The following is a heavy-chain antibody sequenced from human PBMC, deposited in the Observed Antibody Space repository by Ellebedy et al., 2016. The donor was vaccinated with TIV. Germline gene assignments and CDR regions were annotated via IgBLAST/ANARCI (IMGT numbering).Heavy chain of an antibody. CDR2: ISSSSSTI. CDR3: ARAHYGDYFGDY. V-gene: IGHV3-48*02. J-gene: IGHJ4*02. CDR1: GFTFSSYS. Sequence: GGSLRLSXAASGFTFSSYSMNWVRQAPGKGLEWVSYISSSSSTIYYADSVKGRFTISRDYAKNSLYLQMNSLRDEDTAVYYCARAHYGDYFGDYWGQGTLVTVSS. D-gene: IGHD4-17*01.